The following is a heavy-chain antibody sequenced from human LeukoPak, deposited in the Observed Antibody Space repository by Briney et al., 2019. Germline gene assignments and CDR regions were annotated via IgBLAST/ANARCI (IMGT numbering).Heavy chain of an antibody. D-gene: IGHD2-2*01. J-gene: IGHJ4*02. CDR2: IYHSGST. CDR1: GYSISSGYY. V-gene: IGHV4-38-2*02. Sequence: SETLSLTCTVSGYSISSGYYWGWIRQPPGKGLEWIGSIYHSGSTYYNPSLKSRVTISVDTSKNQFSLKLSSVTAADTAVYYCARVGCSSTSCYWGIDYWGQGTLVTVSS. CDR3: ARVGCSSTSCYWGIDY.